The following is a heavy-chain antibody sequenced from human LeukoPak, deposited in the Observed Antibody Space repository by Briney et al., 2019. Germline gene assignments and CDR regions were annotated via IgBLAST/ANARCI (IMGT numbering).Heavy chain of an antibody. Sequence: PSETLSLTCTVSGGSISSSSYYWGWIRQPPGKGLEWIGSIYYSGSTYYNPSLKSRVTLSVDTSKNQFSLKLSSVTAADTAVYYCARHSSSGWPFLDAFDIWGQGTMVTVSS. J-gene: IGHJ3*02. CDR3: ARHSSSGWPFLDAFDI. D-gene: IGHD6-19*01. CDR2: IYYSGST. V-gene: IGHV4-39*01. CDR1: GGSISSSSYY.